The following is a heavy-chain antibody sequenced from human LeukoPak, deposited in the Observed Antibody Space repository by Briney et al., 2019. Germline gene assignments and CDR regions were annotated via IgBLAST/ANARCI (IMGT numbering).Heavy chain of an antibody. CDR2: ISSSGSTI. Sequence: PGGSLRLSCAASGFTFSDYYMSWIRQAPGKGLEWVSYISSSGSTIHYADSVKGRFTISRDNAKNSLYLQMNSLRAEDTAVYYCARMTHYYDSSGYYPYWFDYWGQGTLVTVSS. D-gene: IGHD3-22*01. J-gene: IGHJ4*02. CDR3: ARMTHYYDSSGYYPYWFDY. V-gene: IGHV3-11*01. CDR1: GFTFSDYY.